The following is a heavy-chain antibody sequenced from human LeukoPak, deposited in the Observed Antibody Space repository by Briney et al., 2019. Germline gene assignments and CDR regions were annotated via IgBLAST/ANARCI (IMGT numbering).Heavy chain of an antibody. Sequence: SETLSLTCTDSGGFINSYYWSWIRQPPGKGLEWIGYIYYSGSTIYSPSLTSRVTISVDRTKNQFSLKLSSVTAADTAVYYCARRAADDAFDIWGQGTMATVSS. J-gene: IGHJ3*02. CDR2: IYYSGST. V-gene: IGHV4-59*08. CDR1: GGFINSYY. CDR3: ARRAADDAFDI.